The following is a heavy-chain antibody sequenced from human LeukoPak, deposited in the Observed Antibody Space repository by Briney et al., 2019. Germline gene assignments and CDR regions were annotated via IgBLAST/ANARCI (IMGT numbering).Heavy chain of an antibody. V-gene: IGHV1-69*06. CDR1: GYSFTGYH. J-gene: IGHJ4*02. CDR2: IIPIFGTA. CDR3: ARDPLAYYGSGSPKGGDY. Sequence: SVKVSCKAFGYSFTGYHLHWVRQAPRQGLEWMGRIIPIFGTAIYAQKFQGRVTITADKSTSTAYMELSSLRSEDTAVYYCARDPLAYYGSGSPKGGDYWGQGTLVTVSS. D-gene: IGHD3-10*01.